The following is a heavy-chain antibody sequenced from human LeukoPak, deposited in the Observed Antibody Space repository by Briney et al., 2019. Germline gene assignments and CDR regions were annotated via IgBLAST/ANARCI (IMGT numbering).Heavy chain of an antibody. CDR2: IYTSGST. CDR1: GGSMSSYY. D-gene: IGHD3-10*01. CDR3: AREGTSGGLNWLDP. Sequence: SSETLSLTCTVSGGSMSSYYWSWIRQPAGKGLEWIGRIYTSGSTNYNPSLKSRVTMSVDTSKNQFSLRLSSVNAADTAVYFCAREGTSGGLNWLDPWGQGTLVTVSS. J-gene: IGHJ5*02. V-gene: IGHV4-4*07.